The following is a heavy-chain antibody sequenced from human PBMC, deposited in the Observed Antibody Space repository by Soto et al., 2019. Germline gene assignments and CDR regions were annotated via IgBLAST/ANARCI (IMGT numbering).Heavy chain of an antibody. V-gene: IGHV3-30-3*01. J-gene: IGHJ4*02. D-gene: IGHD2-8*01. CDR3: AREPSIVLMVYAIGGY. CDR2: ISYDGSNK. CDR1: GFTFSSYA. Sequence: QVQLVESGGGVVQPGRSLRLSCAASGFTFSSYAMHWVRQAPGKGLEWVAVISYDGSNKYYADSVKGRFTISRDNSKNTLYLQMNSLRAEDTAVYYCAREPSIVLMVYAIGGYWGQGTLVTVSS.